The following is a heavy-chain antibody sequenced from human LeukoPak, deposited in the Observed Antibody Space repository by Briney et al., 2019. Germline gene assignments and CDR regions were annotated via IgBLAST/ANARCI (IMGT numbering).Heavy chain of an antibody. CDR1: GGSISSGNYY. CDR2: IYTSGT. Sequence: SQTLSLTCTVSGGSISSGNYYWSWIRQPAGKGLEWIGHIYTSGTTYNPSLKSRVTISVDTPKNQFSLNLSSMTAADTAVYYCARDSLYNFWSGYYHTTYYFDYWGQGTLVTVSS. CDR3: ARDSLYNFWSGYYHTTYYFDY. J-gene: IGHJ4*02. D-gene: IGHD3-3*01. V-gene: IGHV4-61*09.